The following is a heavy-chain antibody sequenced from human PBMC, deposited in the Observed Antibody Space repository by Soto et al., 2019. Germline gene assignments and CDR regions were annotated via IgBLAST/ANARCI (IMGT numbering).Heavy chain of an antibody. CDR3: ASQISGYVF. Sequence: DSVKVSCKTSGYSFTSFGISWVRRAPGEGLEWMGWINAGNGNTRYSQKFQGRVTLTRDTSASTAYMDLSSLRSEDTAIYYCASQISGYVFWGQRTQDIVSS. CDR1: GYSFTSFG. CDR2: INAGNGNT. V-gene: IGHV1-3*01. J-gene: IGHJ4*02. D-gene: IGHD5-12*01.